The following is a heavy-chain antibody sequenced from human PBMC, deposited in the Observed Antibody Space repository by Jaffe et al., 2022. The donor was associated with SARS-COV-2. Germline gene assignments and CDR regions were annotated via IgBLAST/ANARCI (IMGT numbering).Heavy chain of an antibody. CDR1: GFTFSSYA. D-gene: IGHD2-21*02. V-gene: IGHV3-23*04. Sequence: EVQLVESGGGLVQPGGSLRLSCAASGFTFSSYAMSWVRQAPGKGLEWVSAISGSGGSTYYADSVKGRFTISRDNSKNTLYLQMNSLRAEDTAVYYCAKDTNIVVVTAIQYFDYWGQGTLVTVSS. CDR2: ISGSGGST. J-gene: IGHJ4*02. CDR3: AKDTNIVVVTAIQYFDY.